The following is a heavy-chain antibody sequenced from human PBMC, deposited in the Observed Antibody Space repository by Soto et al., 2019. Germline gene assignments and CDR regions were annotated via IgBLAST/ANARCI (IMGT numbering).Heavy chain of an antibody. V-gene: IGHV4-4*07. Sequence: PSEPLSLTCTVSGRSISRYHGSWFRYPAGQGLEWIGRIYTSGSTNYNPSPKSRVTMSVDTSKNQFSLKLSCGTAADTAVYYCAREKSITIFGLVKNWFDTWGQGTLVTVSS. CDR2: IYTSGST. D-gene: IGHD3-3*01. CDR3: AREKSITIFGLVKNWFDT. CDR1: GRSISRYH. J-gene: IGHJ5*02.